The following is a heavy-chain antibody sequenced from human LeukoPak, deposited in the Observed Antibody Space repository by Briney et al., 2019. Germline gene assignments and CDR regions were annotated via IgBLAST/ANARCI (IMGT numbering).Heavy chain of an antibody. D-gene: IGHD2-15*01. Sequence: PGGSLRLSCAASGFTVSSNYMSWVRQAPGKGLEWVSGISTSGGSTYYADSVKGRFTISRDNSKNTLYLQMNSLRAEDTAVYYCAKDFDEVVVVTTGGYWGQGTLVTVSS. CDR1: GFTVSSNY. CDR3: AKDFDEVVVVTTGGY. V-gene: IGHV3-23*01. J-gene: IGHJ4*02. CDR2: ISTSGGST.